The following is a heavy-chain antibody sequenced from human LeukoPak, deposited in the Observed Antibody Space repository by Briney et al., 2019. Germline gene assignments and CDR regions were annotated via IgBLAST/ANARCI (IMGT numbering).Heavy chain of an antibody. CDR2: ISGSGGST. D-gene: IGHD3-22*01. V-gene: IGHV3-23*01. CDR1: GFTFSSYT. J-gene: IGHJ4*02. Sequence: PGGSLRLSCAASGFTFSSYTMSWVRQAPGKGLEWVSAISGSGGSTYYADSVKGRFTISRDNSKNTLYLQMNSLRAEDTAVYYCAKGSYYDSSGYYGPGHYFDYWGQGTLVTVSS. CDR3: AKGSYYDSSGYYGPGHYFDY.